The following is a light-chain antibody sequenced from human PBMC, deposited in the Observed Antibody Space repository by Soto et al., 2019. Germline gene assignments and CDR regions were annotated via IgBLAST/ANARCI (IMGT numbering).Light chain of an antibody. CDR1: QSVSAY. Sequence: EIVLTQSPATLSLSPGERATLSCRASQSVSAYLGWYQQKPGQAPRLLIYDASNRATGIPARFSGSGSETDYTLTISSLEPEDVAVYYCQQRSTWPYTFGQGTKLEIK. J-gene: IGKJ2*01. CDR3: QQRSTWPYT. CDR2: DAS. V-gene: IGKV3-11*01.